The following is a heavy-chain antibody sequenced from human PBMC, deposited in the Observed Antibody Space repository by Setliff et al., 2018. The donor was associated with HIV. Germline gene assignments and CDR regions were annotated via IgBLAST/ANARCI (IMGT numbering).Heavy chain of an antibody. D-gene: IGHD6-19*01. V-gene: IGHV1-46*03. CDR3: ARDLLSGWYHYYYYMDV. J-gene: IGHJ6*03. CDR2: INPSGGST. CDR1: GYTFTSYY. Sequence: ASVKVSCKASGYTFTSYYMHWVRQAPGQGLEWMGIINPSGGSTSYAQKFQGRVTMTRDTSTSTVYMELSSLRSEDTAVYYCARDLLSGWYHYYYYMDVWGKGTTVTSP.